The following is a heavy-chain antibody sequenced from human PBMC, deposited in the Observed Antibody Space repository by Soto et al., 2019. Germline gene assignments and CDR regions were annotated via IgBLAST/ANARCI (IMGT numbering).Heavy chain of an antibody. CDR3: GGSLITFGGVIVKFDY. CDR1: GFTFGDYA. CDR2: IRSKAYGGTT. V-gene: IGHV3-49*03. Sequence: GGSLRLSCTASGFTFGDYAMSWFRQAPGKGLEWVGFIRSKAYGGTTEYAASVKGRFTISRDDSKSIAYLQMNSLKTEDTAVYYCGGSLITFGGVIVKFDYWGQGTLVTVSS. D-gene: IGHD3-16*02. J-gene: IGHJ4*02.